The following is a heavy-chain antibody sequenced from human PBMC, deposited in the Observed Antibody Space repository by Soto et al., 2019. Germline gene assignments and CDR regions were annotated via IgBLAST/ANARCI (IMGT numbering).Heavy chain of an antibody. CDR2: IYPGDSDT. CDR3: AGGGVRGVITRTRDYYGMDV. D-gene: IGHD3-10*01. Sequence: GESLKISCQGSGYSFTSYWITWVRQMPGKGLEWMGIIYPGDSDTRYSPSFQGQVTISADKSISTAYLQWSSLKASDTAMYYCAGGGVRGVITRTRDYYGMDVWGQGTTVTVSS. J-gene: IGHJ6*02. V-gene: IGHV5-51*01. CDR1: GYSFTSYW.